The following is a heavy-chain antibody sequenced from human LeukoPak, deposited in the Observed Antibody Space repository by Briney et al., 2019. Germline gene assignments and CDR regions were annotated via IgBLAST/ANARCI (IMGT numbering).Heavy chain of an antibody. CDR1: GYTFTGYY. V-gene: IGHV1-2*02. D-gene: IGHD1-26*01. J-gene: IGHJ4*02. CDR2: ISPNSGGT. Sequence: ASVKVSCKASGYTFTGYYMHWVRQAPGQGLEWMGWISPNSGGTNYAQKFQGRVTMTRDTSISTAYMELSRLRSDDTAVYYCAKAVRAGSYLDYFDYWGQGTLVTVSS. CDR3: AKAVRAGSYLDYFDY.